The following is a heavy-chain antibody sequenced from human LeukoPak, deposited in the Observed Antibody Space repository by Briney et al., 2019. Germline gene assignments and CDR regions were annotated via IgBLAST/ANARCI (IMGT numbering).Heavy chain of an antibody. D-gene: IGHD4-17*01. CDR1: GFTFSSYA. V-gene: IGHV3-30-3*01. J-gene: IGHJ1*01. Sequence: GSLRLSCAASGFTFSSYAMHWVRQAPGKGLEWVAVISYDGSNKYYADSVKGRFTISRDNSKNTLYLQMNSLRAEDTAVYYCARAHGDYVLGLAEYFYQWGQGTLVTVSS. CDR2: ISYDGSNK. CDR3: ARAHGDYVLGLAEYFYQ.